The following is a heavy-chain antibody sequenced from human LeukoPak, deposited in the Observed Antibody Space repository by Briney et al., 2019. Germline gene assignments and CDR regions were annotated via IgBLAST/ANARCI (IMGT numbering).Heavy chain of an antibody. CDR3: ARGEDTAIVSWFDP. D-gene: IGHD5-18*01. CDR1: GFTFSSYE. V-gene: IGHV3-48*03. CDR2: ISSSGSTI. J-gene: IGHJ5*02. Sequence: GGSLRLSCAASGFTFSSYEMNWVRQAPGKGLEWVLYISSSGSTIYYADSVKGRFAISRDNAKNSLYLQMNSLRAEDTAVYYCARGEDTAIVSWFDPWGQGTLVTVSS.